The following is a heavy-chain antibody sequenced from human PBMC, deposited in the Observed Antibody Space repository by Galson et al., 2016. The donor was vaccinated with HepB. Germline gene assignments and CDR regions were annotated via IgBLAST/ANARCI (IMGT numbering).Heavy chain of an antibody. CDR2: ISRSGDSR. D-gene: IGHD1-26*01. Sequence: SLRLSCAASGFTFNRRGMHWVRQAPGKGLEVVSSISRSGDSRDYAHSVKGRFTISRDNSKNTLSLQMNSLRVEDTAVYYCVQGSTAPAVWGKGTTVTVSS. J-gene: IGHJ6*04. V-gene: IGHV3-23*01. CDR3: VQGSTAPAV. CDR1: GFTFNRRG.